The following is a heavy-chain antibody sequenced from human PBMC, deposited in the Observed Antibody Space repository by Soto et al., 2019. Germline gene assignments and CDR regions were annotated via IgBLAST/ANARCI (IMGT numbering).Heavy chain of an antibody. V-gene: IGHV1-8*01. CDR1: GYTFTSYD. Sequence: ASVKVSCKASGYTFTSYDINWVRQATGQGLEWMGWMNPNSGNTGYAQKFQGRVTMTRNTSISTAYMELSSLRPEDTAVYYCARGVGYSSSSPYYYGMDVWGQGTTVTVSS. CDR3: ARGVGYSSSSPYYYGMDV. CDR2: MNPNSGNT. J-gene: IGHJ6*02. D-gene: IGHD6-6*01.